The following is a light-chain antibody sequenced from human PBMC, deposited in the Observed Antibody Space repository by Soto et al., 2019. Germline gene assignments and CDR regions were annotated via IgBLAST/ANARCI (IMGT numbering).Light chain of an antibody. V-gene: IGLV2-14*01. J-gene: IGLJ3*02. Sequence: QSVLTQPASVSGSHGQSITISCTGTSSDVGTYNYVSWYQHRPGKAPKLMIYDVSYRPSGVSNRFSGSKSANTASLTISGLQAEDEADYYCSSYTTSNTQVFGGGTKLTVL. CDR2: DVS. CDR3: SSYTTSNTQV. CDR1: SSDVGTYNY.